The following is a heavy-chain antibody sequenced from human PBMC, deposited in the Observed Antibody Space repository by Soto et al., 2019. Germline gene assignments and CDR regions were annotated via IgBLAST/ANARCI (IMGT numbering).Heavy chain of an antibody. D-gene: IGHD3-10*01. CDR1: GFTFSSYS. J-gene: IGHJ6*02. CDR2: ISSSSSYI. CDR3: AYLPPPRRHGMDV. V-gene: IGHV3-21*01. Sequence: PGGSLRLSCAASGFTFSSYSMNWVRQAPGKGLEWVSSISSSSSYIYYADSVKGRFTISRDNAKNSLYLQMNSLRAEDTAVYYCAYLPPPRRHGMDVWGQGTTVTVSS.